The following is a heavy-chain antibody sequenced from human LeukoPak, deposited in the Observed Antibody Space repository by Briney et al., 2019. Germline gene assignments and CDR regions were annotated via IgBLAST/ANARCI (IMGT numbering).Heavy chain of an antibody. CDR2: ISSSSSYI. D-gene: IGHD5-12*01. Sequence: GGSLRLSCAASGFTFSSYAMSWVRQAPGKGLEWVSSISSSSSYIYYADSVKGRFTISRDNAKNSLYLQMNSLRAEDTAVYYCARVGYDYPFDYWGQGTLVTVSS. CDR1: GFTFSSYA. CDR3: ARVGYDYPFDY. V-gene: IGHV3-21*01. J-gene: IGHJ4*02.